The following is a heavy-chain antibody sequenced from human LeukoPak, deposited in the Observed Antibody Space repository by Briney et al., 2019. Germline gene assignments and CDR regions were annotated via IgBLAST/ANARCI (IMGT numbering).Heavy chain of an antibody. J-gene: IGHJ5*02. D-gene: IGHD2-15*01. V-gene: IGHV4-39*07. Sequence: SETLSLTCTVSGGSISSSNYYWGWIRQPPGKGLEWIGSINYSGRTYYNPSLKSRVTISVDTSKNQFSLKLSSVTAADTAVYYCARGPWECSGGSCSANWFDPWGQGTLVTVSS. CDR3: ARGPWECSGGSCSANWFDP. CDR1: GGSISSSNYY. CDR2: INYSGRT.